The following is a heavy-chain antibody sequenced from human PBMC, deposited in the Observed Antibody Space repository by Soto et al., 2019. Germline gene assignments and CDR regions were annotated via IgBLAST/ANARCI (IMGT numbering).Heavy chain of an antibody. V-gene: IGHV5-51*01. CDR1: GYSFTSYW. J-gene: IGHJ4*02. Sequence: EVQLVQSGAEVKKPGESLKISCKGSGYSFTSYWIGWVRQMPGKGLEWMGIIYPGDSDTRYSPSFQGQVTISADKSISTAYLQWSSLKASDTAMYYCARVYYYDSSGYYLSGWFFDCWGQGTLVTVSS. D-gene: IGHD3-22*01. CDR2: IYPGDSDT. CDR3: ARVYYYDSSGYYLSGWFFDC.